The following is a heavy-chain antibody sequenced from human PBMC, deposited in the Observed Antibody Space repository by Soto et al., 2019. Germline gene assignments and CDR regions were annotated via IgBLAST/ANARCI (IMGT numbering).Heavy chain of an antibody. CDR2: IYYSGST. CDR3: ARGHTIYYYYYMDV. J-gene: IGHJ6*03. V-gene: IGHV4-39*07. Sequence: SETLSLTCTVSGGSISSSSYYWGWIRQPPGKGLEWIGSIYYSGSTYYNPSLKSRVTISVDTSKNQFSLKLSSVTAADTAVYYCARGHTIYYYYYMDVWGKGTTVTVSS. CDR1: GGSISSSSYY.